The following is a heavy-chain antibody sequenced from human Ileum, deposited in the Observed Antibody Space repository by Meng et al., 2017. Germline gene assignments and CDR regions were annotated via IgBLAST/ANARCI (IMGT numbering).Heavy chain of an antibody. J-gene: IGHJ4*02. D-gene: IGHD5-12*01. CDR3: VRRAGYHFDY. Sequence: QVQVVESGGGVVQPGMSLRLSCAASGFIFRSYGMHWVRQAPGKGLDWVALIFSDGNDQYYADSVKGRFTISRDNSKNTLFLQMNNLRLEDTAVYYCVRRAGYHFDYWGQGTVVTVSS. CDR1: GFIFRSYG. V-gene: IGHV3-33*01. CDR2: IFSDGNDQ.